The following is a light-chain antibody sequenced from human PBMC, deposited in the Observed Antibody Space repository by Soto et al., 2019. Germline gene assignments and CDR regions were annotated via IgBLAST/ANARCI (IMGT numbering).Light chain of an antibody. V-gene: IGKV3-20*01. CDR1: QSVSCSY. CDR3: QQYGSSPT. J-gene: IGKJ1*01. CDR2: GAS. Sequence: EIGLTQSRGTLSLSPGERATLSCSASQSVSCSYLAWYQQKPGQAPRLLIYGASSRATGIPDRFSGSGSGTDFTLTISRLEPEDFAVYYCQQYGSSPTFGQGTKVEIK.